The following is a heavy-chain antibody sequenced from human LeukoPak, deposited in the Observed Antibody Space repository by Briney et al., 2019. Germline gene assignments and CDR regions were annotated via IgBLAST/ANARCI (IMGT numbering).Heavy chain of an antibody. CDR1: GFTFGDYA. CDR3: TRAQRRGYSGYDLGY. Sequence: GGSLRLSCTASGFTFGDYAMSWVRQAPVKGLEWVGFIRSKAYGGTTEYAASVKGRFTISRDDSKSIAYLQMNSLKTEDTAVYYCTRAQRRGYSGYDLGYWGQGTLVTVSS. V-gene: IGHV3-49*04. D-gene: IGHD5-12*01. J-gene: IGHJ4*02. CDR2: IRSKAYGGTT.